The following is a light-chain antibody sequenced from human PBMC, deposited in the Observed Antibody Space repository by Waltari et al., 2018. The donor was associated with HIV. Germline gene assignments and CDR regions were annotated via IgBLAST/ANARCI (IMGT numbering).Light chain of an antibody. CDR3: HQYGSSPRT. J-gene: IGKJ1*01. V-gene: IGKV3-20*01. CDR1: QSINSTY. CDR2: GAS. Sequence: EVVLTQSPGTLSLSPGDRATLACRANQSINSTYLAWYQQHPGQTPRLLMYGASRRAIGIPDRFSGSGSGTDFTLTIARLEPGDFAVYYCHQYGSSPRTFGQGTKVDIK.